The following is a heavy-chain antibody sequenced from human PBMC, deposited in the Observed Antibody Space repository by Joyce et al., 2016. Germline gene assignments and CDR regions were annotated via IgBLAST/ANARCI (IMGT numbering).Heavy chain of an antibody. CDR2: VKEDGSEK. V-gene: IGHV3-7*03. D-gene: IGHD6-13*01. Sequence: EVYLVESGGGLVQPGGSLRLSCAASGFSFRYFWMDWVRQARGKGLEWVAQVKEDGSEKNYMDCVRCRFTISRDNAKNSVDLQINSLRVEDTAVYYCTRGSGTGWFYPWGQGTLVTVSS. CDR1: GFSFRYFW. J-gene: IGHJ5*02. CDR3: TRGSGTGWFYP.